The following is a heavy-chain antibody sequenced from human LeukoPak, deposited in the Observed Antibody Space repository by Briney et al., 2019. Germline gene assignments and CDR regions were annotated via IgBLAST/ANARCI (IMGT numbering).Heavy chain of an antibody. CDR1: GFTFSSYW. CDR3: ARVEVVMAAYFDY. D-gene: IGHD2-21*01. Sequence: GGSLRLSCAASGFTFSSYWMSWVRQAPGKGLEWVANIKQDGSEKYYVHSVKRRFTISRHNTKNQLYLQMNSLRAEDTAVYYCARVEVVMAAYFDYWGQGTLVTVSS. CDR2: IKQDGSEK. V-gene: IGHV3-7*01. J-gene: IGHJ4*02.